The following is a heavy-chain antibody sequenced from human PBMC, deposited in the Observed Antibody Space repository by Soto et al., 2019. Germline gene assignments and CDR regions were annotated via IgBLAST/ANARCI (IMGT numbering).Heavy chain of an antibody. J-gene: IGHJ6*02. CDR1: GFTFSSYA. V-gene: IGHV3-23*01. Sequence: GGSLRLSCAASGFTFSSYAMSWVRQAPGKGLEWVSAISGSGGSTYYADSVKGRFTISRDNSKNTLYLQMNSLRAEDTAVYYCAKAYMVGGASSYYYGMDVWGQGTTVTVSS. CDR2: ISGSGGST. D-gene: IGHD3-10*01. CDR3: AKAYMVGGASSYYYGMDV.